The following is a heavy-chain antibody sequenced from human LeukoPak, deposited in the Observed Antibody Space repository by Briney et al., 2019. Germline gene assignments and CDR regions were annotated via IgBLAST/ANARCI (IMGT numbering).Heavy chain of an antibody. CDR2: INHSGST. CDR1: GGSISSSNW. CDR3: ARLGRRWYSSSWYFDY. D-gene: IGHD6-13*01. Sequence: PSETLSLTCAVSGGSISSSNWWSWVRQPPGKGLEWIGEINHSGSTNYNPSLKSRVTISVDTSKNQFSLKLSSVTAADTAVYYCARLGRRWYSSSWYFDYWGQGTLVTVSS. V-gene: IGHV4-4*02. J-gene: IGHJ4*02.